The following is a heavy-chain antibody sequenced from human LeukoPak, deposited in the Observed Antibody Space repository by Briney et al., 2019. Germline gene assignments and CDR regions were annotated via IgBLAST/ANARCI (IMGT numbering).Heavy chain of an antibody. V-gene: IGHV3-53*01. Sequence: GGSLRLSCAASGFSVTNNYITWVRQAPGKGLEWVSVMYTGGTPYYADSVKGRFTISRDNSKNTLYLQMNSLRADDTALYYCAKDRSGSFPRWFDPWGQGTLVTVSS. J-gene: IGHJ5*02. CDR2: MYTGGTP. CDR3: AKDRSGSFPRWFDP. CDR1: GFSVTNNY. D-gene: IGHD1-26*01.